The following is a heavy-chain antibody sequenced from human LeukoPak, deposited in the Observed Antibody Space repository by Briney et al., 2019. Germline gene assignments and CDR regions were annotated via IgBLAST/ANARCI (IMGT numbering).Heavy chain of an antibody. Sequence: GGSLRLSCAASGFTFSSYGMHWVRQAPGKGLVWVAFIRYDGSNKYYADSVKGRFTISRDNSKNTLYLQMNSLRAEDTAVYYCAKRYCGGGSCYSALDYWGQGTLVTVSS. V-gene: IGHV3-30*02. CDR1: GFTFSSYG. J-gene: IGHJ4*02. D-gene: IGHD2-15*01. CDR3: AKRYCGGGSCYSALDY. CDR2: IRYDGSNK.